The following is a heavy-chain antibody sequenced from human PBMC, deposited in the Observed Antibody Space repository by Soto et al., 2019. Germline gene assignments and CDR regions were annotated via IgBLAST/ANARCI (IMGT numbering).Heavy chain of an antibody. CDR3: ARDTSGRTFRFLEWKLDY. D-gene: IGHD3-3*01. Sequence: SQTPALRFPVTRFRAFSNSATWSVIRQSAYSGVEWLGRTYYRSKRYNDYAVSVKSRITINPDTSKNQYSLQLNSVTPEDTAVYYSARDTSGRTFRFLEWKLDYWGQGTLVTVSS. J-gene: IGHJ4*02. V-gene: IGHV6-1*01. CDR2: TYYRSKRYN. CDR1: RFRAFSNSAT.